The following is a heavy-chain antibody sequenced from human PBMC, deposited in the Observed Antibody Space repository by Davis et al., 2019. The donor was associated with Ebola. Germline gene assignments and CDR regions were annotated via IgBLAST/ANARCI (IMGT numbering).Heavy chain of an antibody. V-gene: IGHV4-61*05. D-gene: IGHD6-13*01. CDR3: ARLGSSWYAVDY. CDR1: GGSISSSSYY. CDR2: IYYSGNT. Sequence: PGGSLRLSCTASGGSISSSSYYWGWIRQPPGKGLEWIGYIYYSGNTNYNPSLKSRVTISVDTSKNQFSLKLSSVTAADTAVYYCARLGSSWYAVDYWGQGTLVTVSS. J-gene: IGHJ4*02.